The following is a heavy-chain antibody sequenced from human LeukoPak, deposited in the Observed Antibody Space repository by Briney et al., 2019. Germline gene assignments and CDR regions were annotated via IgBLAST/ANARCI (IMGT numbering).Heavy chain of an antibody. J-gene: IGHJ4*02. V-gene: IGHV4-4*02. D-gene: IGHD3-22*01. CDR3: ARVTKGYYDSSGYRGY. Sequence: PSGTLSLTCAVSGASISSSNWWSWVRQPPGKGLEWIGEIYHSGSTNYNPSLKSRVTISVDKSKNQFSLKLSSVTAADTAVYYCARVTKGYYDSSGYRGYWGQGTLVTVSS. CDR2: IYHSGST. CDR1: GASISSSNW.